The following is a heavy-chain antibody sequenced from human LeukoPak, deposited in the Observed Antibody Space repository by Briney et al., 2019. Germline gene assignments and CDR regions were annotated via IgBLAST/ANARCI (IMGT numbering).Heavy chain of an antibody. CDR2: TYNSGST. D-gene: IGHD6-19*01. V-gene: IGHV4-59*08. CDR1: GGSISSYY. Sequence: SETLSLTCTVSGGSISSYYWSWIRQPPGKRLEWIGSTYNSGSTNYNPSLKSRVTISVDTSKNQLSLKLSSVTAADTAMYYCAGGLQWLAHDCWGQGTLVTVSS. CDR3: AGGLQWLAHDC. J-gene: IGHJ4*02.